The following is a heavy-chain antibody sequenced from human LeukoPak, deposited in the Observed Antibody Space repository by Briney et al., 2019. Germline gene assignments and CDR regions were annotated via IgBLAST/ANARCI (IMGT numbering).Heavy chain of an antibody. V-gene: IGHV1-2*02. Sequence: ASVKVSCKASGYTFTGYYMHWVRQAPGQGLEWMGWINPNSGGTNYAQKFQGRVTMTRDTSISTAYMELSRLRSDDTAVYYCARETEYSSSSDSYYFDYWGQGTLVTVSS. CDR2: INPNSGGT. CDR1: GYTFTGYY. CDR3: ARETEYSSSSDSYYFDY. D-gene: IGHD6-6*01. J-gene: IGHJ4*02.